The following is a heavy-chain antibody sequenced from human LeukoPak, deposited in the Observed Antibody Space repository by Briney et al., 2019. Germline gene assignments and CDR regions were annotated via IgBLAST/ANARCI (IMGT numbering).Heavy chain of an antibody. V-gene: IGHV4-39*01. Sequence: SETLSLTCTVSGGSISSSSYYWGWIRQPPGKGLEWIGSIYYSGSTYYNPSLKSRVTISVDTSKNQFSLKPSSATAADTAVYYCAGQATDYYYYYMDVWGKGTTVTVSS. CDR1: GGSISSSSYY. J-gene: IGHJ6*03. CDR2: IYYSGST. CDR3: AGQATDYYYYYMDV.